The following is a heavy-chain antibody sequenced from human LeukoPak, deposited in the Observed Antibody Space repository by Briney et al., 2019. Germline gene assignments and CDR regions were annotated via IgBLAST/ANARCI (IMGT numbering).Heavy chain of an antibody. D-gene: IGHD1-26*01. CDR1: GDSVSSNSAA. CDR2: TFYKSQWYN. CDR3: ARESEGAPLHFDY. J-gene: IGHJ4*02. Sequence: PSQTLSLTCAISGDSVSSNSAAWNWIRQSPSSGLEWLGRTFYKSQWYNDYAVSVKGRITVNPDTSKNQFSLQLNSVTPEDTAVYYCARESEGAPLHFDYWGQGSLVTVSS. V-gene: IGHV6-1*01.